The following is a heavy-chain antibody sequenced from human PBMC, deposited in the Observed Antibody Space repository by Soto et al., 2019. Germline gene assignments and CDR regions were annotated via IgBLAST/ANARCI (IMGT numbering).Heavy chain of an antibody. Sequence: GGSLRLSCAASGFTFSSYAMHWVRQAPGKGLGWVAVISYDGSNKYYADSVKGRFTISRDNSKNTLYLQMNSLRAEDTAVYYCASDRDSSLDYWGQGTLVTVSS. CDR2: ISYDGSNK. D-gene: IGHD6-13*01. J-gene: IGHJ4*02. V-gene: IGHV3-30-3*01. CDR1: GFTFSSYA. CDR3: ASDRDSSLDY.